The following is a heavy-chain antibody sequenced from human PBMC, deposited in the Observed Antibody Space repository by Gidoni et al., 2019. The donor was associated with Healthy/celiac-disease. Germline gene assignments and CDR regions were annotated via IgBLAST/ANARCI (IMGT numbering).Heavy chain of an antibody. J-gene: IGHJ3*02. CDR1: VYTFTSYY. CDR2: INPSGGST. D-gene: IGHD3-10*01. Sequence: VQLVQSGAEVQKPGASVQVSCKAPVYTFTSYYMHWVQQAPGQGLEWMGIINPSGGSTSYEQKVKGRGTMTRDTSTSTVYMELSSLRSEDTAVYYCASFRSGAESGSFDIWGQGTMVTVSS. CDR3: ASFRSGAESGSFDI. V-gene: IGHV1-46*01.